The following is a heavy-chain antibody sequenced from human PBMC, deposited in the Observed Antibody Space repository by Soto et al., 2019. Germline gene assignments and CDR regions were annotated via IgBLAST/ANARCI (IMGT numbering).Heavy chain of an antibody. J-gene: IGHJ4*02. V-gene: IGHV3-15*01. D-gene: IGHD3-16*01. CDR2: IKNNTDGGAL. CDR3: ATRPAPYYADWSLDY. CDR1: GFTFTNAW. Sequence: EVQLVESGGDLVKPGGSLRLSCAASGFTFTNAWMTWVRQGPGKGLEWVGRIKNNTDGGALEYAAPLKDRFTISRDDSRSTLYLQLNSLKPEDTAVYYCATRPAPYYADWSLDYWGQGTLVTVSS.